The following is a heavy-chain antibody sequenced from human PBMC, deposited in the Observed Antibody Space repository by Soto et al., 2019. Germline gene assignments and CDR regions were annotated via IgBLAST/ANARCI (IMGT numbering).Heavy chain of an antibody. V-gene: IGHV4-59*01. CDR3: ARVGYGQQLDTRYYFDY. CDR1: GGSISSYY. Sequence: QVQLQESGPGLVKPSETLSLTCTVSGGSISSYYWSWIRQPPGKGLEWIGYIYYSGSTNYNPSLRSRVTISVDTSKNQFPLKLSSVTAADTAVYYCARVGYGQQLDTRYYFDYWGQGTLVTVSS. CDR2: IYYSGST. D-gene: IGHD6-13*01. J-gene: IGHJ4*02.